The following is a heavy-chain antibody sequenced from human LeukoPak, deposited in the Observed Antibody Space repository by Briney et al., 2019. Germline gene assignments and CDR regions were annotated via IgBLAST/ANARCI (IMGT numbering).Heavy chain of an antibody. Sequence: RTGGSLSLSCAASGFTFSSYAMNWVRQAPGKGLAWVATISRSDGTTYYAGSVKGRFTISRDNSKNIVSLQMNSLRAEDTAVYYCTREFPSIAAAGDWGQGTLVTVSS. CDR2: ISRSDGTT. D-gene: IGHD6-25*01. J-gene: IGHJ4*02. V-gene: IGHV3-23*01. CDR1: GFTFSSYA. CDR3: TREFPSIAAAGD.